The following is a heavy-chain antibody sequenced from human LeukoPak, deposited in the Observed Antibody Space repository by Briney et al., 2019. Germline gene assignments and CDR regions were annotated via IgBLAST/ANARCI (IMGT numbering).Heavy chain of an antibody. D-gene: IGHD3-10*01. Sequence: SETLSLTCTVSGGSVSSSSYYWGWIRQPPGKGLEWIGTIYYSGSTYYNPSLKSRVTISVDTSKNQFSLKLSSVTAADTAVYYCARGSGELLWFPLWGQGTLVTVSS. J-gene: IGHJ4*02. V-gene: IGHV4-39*07. CDR3: ARGSGELLWFPL. CDR2: IYYSGST. CDR1: GGSVSSSSYY.